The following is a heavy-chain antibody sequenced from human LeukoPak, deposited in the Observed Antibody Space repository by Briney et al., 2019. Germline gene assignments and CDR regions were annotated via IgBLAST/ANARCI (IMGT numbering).Heavy chain of an antibody. D-gene: IGHD3-10*01. V-gene: IGHV1-18*01. CDR3: ARDYVSYYYGSGSYYV. CDR2: ISAYNGNT. CDR1: GYTFTSYG. Sequence: ASVKVSCKASGYTFTSYGISWVRQTPGQGGEGMGWISAYNGNTNYAQKLQGRVTLTTETSTSTDYMVLRSLRSDASAAYYCARDYVSYYYGSGSYYVWGKGATVSVAS. J-gene: IGHJ6*04.